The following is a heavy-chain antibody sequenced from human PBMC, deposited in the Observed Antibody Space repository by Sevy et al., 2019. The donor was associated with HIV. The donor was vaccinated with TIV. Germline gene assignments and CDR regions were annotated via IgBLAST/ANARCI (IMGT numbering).Heavy chain of an antibody. CDR2: ISGPGYGT. CDR1: GFTFNTHA. Sequence: GGSLRLSCAASGFTFNTHAMNWVRQAPGKGLEWVSVISGPGYGTNYADSVKGRFTISRDNSKNTLYLQMNSLRDDDTAVYDCAKALNPALESMLEVNLRSLKGFDVWGQGTMVTVSS. CDR3: AKALNPALESMLEVNLRSLKGFDV. D-gene: IGHD3-22*01. J-gene: IGHJ3*01. V-gene: IGHV3-23*01.